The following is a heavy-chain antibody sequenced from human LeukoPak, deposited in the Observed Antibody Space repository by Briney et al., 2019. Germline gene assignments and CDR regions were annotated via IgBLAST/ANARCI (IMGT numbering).Heavy chain of an antibody. V-gene: IGHV3-66*01. Sequence: GGSLRLSCAASGFTFDDYAMHWVRQVPGKGLEWVSVIYSGGSTYYADSVKGRLTISRDNSKNTVYVQMNSLRAEDTAVYYCARSSAPLEVGDFDYWGQGTLVTVSS. J-gene: IGHJ4*02. CDR3: ARSSAPLEVGDFDY. CDR1: GFTFDDYA. D-gene: IGHD1-26*01. CDR2: IYSGGST.